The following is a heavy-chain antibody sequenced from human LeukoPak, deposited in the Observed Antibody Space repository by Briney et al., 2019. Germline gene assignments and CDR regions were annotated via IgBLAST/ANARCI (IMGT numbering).Heavy chain of an antibody. CDR1: GFTFSSYA. Sequence: GGSLRLSCAASGFTFSSYAMSWVRQAPGKGLEWVSAISGSGGSTYYADSVKGRFTISRDNSKNTVHLQMDNLRPEDTAVYYCARDRRGEKDFDVWGPGTMVTVSS. J-gene: IGHJ3*01. CDR2: ISGSGGST. CDR3: ARDRRGEKDFDV. V-gene: IGHV3-23*01.